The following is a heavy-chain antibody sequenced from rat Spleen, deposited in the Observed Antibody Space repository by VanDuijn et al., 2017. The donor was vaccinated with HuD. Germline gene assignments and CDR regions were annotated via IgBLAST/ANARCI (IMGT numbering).Heavy chain of an antibody. CDR1: GFTFSNYD. J-gene: IGHJ3*01. CDR3: TTGGSGAY. CDR2: ISYDGSST. D-gene: IGHD1-2*01. V-gene: IGHV5-20*01. Sequence: EVQLVESGGGLVQPGRSMKLSCAVSGFTFSNYDMAWVRQAPTKGLEWVASISYDGSSTYYRDSVKGRFTISRDNAKSTLYLQMDSPRSEDTATYYCTTGGSGAYWGQGTLVTVSS.